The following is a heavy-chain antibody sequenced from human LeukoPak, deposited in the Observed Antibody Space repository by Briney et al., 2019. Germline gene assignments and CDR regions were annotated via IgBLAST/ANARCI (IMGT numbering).Heavy chain of an antibody. D-gene: IGHD1-7*01. CDR2: IYHSGST. J-gene: IGHJ4*02. Sequence: SETLSLTCTVSGYSIISGYYWGWIRQPPGKGLEWIGSIYHSGSTYYNPSLKSRVTISVDTSKNQFSLKLSSVTAADTAVYYCAREKSLELAITVFDYWGQGTLVTVSS. CDR1: GYSIISGYY. CDR3: AREKSLELAITVFDY. V-gene: IGHV4-38-2*02.